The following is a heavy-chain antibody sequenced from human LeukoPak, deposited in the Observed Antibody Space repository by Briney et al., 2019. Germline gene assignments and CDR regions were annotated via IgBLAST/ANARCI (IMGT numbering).Heavy chain of an antibody. J-gene: IGHJ5*02. V-gene: IGHV1-46*01. CDR3: ARDNSIHERGWWFDP. CDR1: GYTFTSYY. CDR2: INPSGGST. Sequence: ASVKVSCKASGYTFTSYYMHWVRQAPGQGLEWMGIINPSGGSTSYAQKFQGRVIMTRDMSTTTDYMELSSLESDDTAVYYCARDNSIHERGWWFDPWGQGTLVTVSS. D-gene: IGHD4-23*01.